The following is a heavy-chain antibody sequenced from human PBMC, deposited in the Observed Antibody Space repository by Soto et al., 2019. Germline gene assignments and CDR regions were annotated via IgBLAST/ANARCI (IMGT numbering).Heavy chain of an antibody. V-gene: IGHV1-2*02. CDR3: ARGGGVGVAGSAAFDM. D-gene: IGHD3-3*01. J-gene: IGHJ3*02. CDR2: INPATGAA. Sequence: QLHLVQSGAVVKKPGASVTVSCSASGYPVTAYYMHWVRQAPGRGLEWMGGINPATGAAKYTQTFQGRAPMTRDTSTSTVFMELSGLTSEDTDVFYCARGGGVGVAGSAAFDMWGQGTLVTVSS. CDR1: GYPVTAYY.